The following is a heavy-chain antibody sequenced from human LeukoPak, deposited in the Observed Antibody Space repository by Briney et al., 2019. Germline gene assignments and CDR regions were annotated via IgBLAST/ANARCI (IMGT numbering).Heavy chain of an antibody. CDR1: GFTVSSYF. V-gene: IGHV3-53*01. Sequence: GWSLRLSCAASGFTVSSYFVSWVRQAPGKGLEWVSLTYSGGTTDYADSVKGRFTVSRDNSKNTLYLQMNSLRAEDTAMYYCARDDVPVIWGQGTLVTVSS. D-gene: IGHD2/OR15-2a*01. J-gene: IGHJ4*02. CDR3: ARDDVPVI. CDR2: TYSGGTT.